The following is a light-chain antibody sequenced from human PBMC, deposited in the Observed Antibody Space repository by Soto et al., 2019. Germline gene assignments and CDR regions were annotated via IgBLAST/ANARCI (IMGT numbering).Light chain of an antibody. CDR1: SSDVGGYNY. CDR3: TSHSSGSTYV. J-gene: IGLJ1*01. V-gene: IGLV2-14*01. Sequence: QSVLTQPASVSGSRGQSITISCTGTSSDVGGYNYVSWYQQHPGKAPKLMIYEVINRPSGVSNRFSGSRSGNTASLTISGLQAEDEADYYCTSHSSGSTYVFGTGTKVTVL. CDR2: EVI.